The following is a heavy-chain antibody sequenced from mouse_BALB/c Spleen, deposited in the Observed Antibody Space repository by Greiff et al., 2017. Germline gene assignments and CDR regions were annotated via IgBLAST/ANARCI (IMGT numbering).Heavy chain of an antibody. CDR2: ISDGGSYT. CDR1: GFTFSDYY. Sequence: EVQRVESGGGLVKPGGSLKLSCAASGFTFSDYYMYWVRQTPEKRLEWVATISDGGSYTYYPDSVKGRFTISRDNAKNNLYLQMSSLKSEDTAMYYCARGAYYYAMDYRGQGTSVTVSS. J-gene: IGHJ4*01. CDR3: ARGAYYYAMDY. D-gene: IGHD3-1*01. V-gene: IGHV5-4*02.